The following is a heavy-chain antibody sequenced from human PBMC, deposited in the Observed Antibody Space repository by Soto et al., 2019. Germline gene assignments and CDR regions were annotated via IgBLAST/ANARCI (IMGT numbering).Heavy chain of an antibody. D-gene: IGHD2-2*01. V-gene: IGHV1-69*02. Sequence: QVQLVQSGAEVKKPGSSVKVSCKASGGTFSSYTISWVRQAPGQGLEWMGRIIPILGIANYAQKFQGRVKITADNTTSTAYMELSTLRSEDTAVYYCAMEYCSRTSCYRDYWGQGTLVTVSS. CDR2: IIPILGIA. J-gene: IGHJ4*02. CDR1: GGTFSSYT. CDR3: AMEYCSRTSCYRDY.